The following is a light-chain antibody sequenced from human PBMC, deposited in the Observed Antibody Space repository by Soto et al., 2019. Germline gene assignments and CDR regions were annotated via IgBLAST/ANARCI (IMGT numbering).Light chain of an antibody. J-gene: IGKJ1*01. CDR2: GVS. CDR3: TQSYSNRT. Sequence: SLLPGERASVSCRASQSVSSNYFAWYQQKPGQDPRILIYGVSSRPTGIQARFSGSGSGTDFTLTISSLQPEDFATYYCTQSYSNRTCGQWNKLDIK. CDR1: QSVSSNY. V-gene: IGKV3D-7*01.